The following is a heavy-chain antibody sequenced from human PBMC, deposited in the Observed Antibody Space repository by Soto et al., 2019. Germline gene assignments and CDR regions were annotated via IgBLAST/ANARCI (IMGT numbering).Heavy chain of an antibody. J-gene: IGHJ6*04. CDR2: ISGYNGNT. Sequence: WASLNVSFKASCYSFSNFVLILFLHSPLQWREWMGWISGYNGNTNSAERFQCRVTMTTDTSTSTAYMEVRSLTSDGTAVYYCARDKVSGFVWSNYSGMEVWGKGNTVNVSS. CDR1: CYSFSNFV. V-gene: IGHV1-18*01. D-gene: IGHD3-16*01. CDR3: ARDKVSGFVWSNYSGMEV.